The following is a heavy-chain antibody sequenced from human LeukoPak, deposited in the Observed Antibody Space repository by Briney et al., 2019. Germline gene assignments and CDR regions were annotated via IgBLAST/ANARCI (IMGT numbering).Heavy chain of an antibody. Sequence: ASVNVSCKVSGYTLTELSMHWVRQAPGKGLEWMGGFDPEDGETIYAQKFQGRVTMTEDTSTDTAYMELSSLRSEDTAVYYCATLSGIAVAGPWAHPAWGQGTLVTVSS. J-gene: IGHJ5*02. D-gene: IGHD6-19*01. CDR1: GYTLTELS. V-gene: IGHV1-24*01. CDR2: FDPEDGET. CDR3: ATLSGIAVAGPWAHPA.